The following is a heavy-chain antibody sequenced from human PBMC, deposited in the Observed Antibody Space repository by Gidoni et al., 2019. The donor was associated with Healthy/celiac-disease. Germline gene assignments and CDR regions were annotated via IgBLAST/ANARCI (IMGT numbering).Heavy chain of an antibody. CDR3: ARAGKGYFDWLFSAPADYYYYYGMDV. J-gene: IGHJ6*02. CDR1: GGSISSYY. V-gene: IGHV4-59*01. D-gene: IGHD3-9*01. CDR2: IYYSGST. Sequence: QVQLQESGPGLVKPSETLSLTCPVSGGSISSYYWSWTRQPPGKGLEWIGYIYYSGSTNYNPSLKSRVTISVDTSKNQFSLKLSSVTAADTAVYYCARAGKGYFDWLFSAPADYYYYYGMDVWGQGTTVTVSS.